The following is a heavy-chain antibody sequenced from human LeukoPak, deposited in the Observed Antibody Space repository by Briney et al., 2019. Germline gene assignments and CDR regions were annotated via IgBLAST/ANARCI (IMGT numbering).Heavy chain of an antibody. CDR2: INPSGGST. V-gene: IGHV1-46*01. CDR3: ARGAITYYYYYMDV. CDR1: GYTFTSYY. D-gene: IGHD3-10*01. J-gene: IGHJ6*03. Sequence: ASVKVSCKASGYTFTSYYMHWVRQAPGQGLEWMGIINPSGGSTSYAQKFQGRVTMTRDTSISTTYMELSRLRSDDTAVYYCARGAITYYYYYMDVWGKGTTVTVSS.